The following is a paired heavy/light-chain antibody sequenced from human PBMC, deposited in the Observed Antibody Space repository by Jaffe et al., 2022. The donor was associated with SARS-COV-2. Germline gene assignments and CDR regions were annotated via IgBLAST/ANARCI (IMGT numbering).Heavy chain of an antibody. D-gene: IGHD6-19*01. V-gene: IGHV3-30*04. J-gene: IGHJ3*02. CDR3: ARGGQYSSGWDPDAFDI. CDR2: ISYDGSNK. CDR1: GFTFSSYA. Sequence: QVQLVESGGGVVQPGRSLRLSCAASGFTFSSYAMHWVRQAPGKGLEWVAVISYDGSNKYYADSVKGRFTISRDNSKNTLYLQMNSLRAEDTAVYYCARGGQYSSGWDPDAFDIWGQGTMVTVSS.
Light chain of an antibody. V-gene: IGKV2-30*01. CDR3: MQGTHWPWT. Sequence: DVVMTQSPLSLPVTLGQPASISCRSSQSLVYSDGNTYLNWFQQRPGQSPRRLIYKVSNRDSGVPDRFSGSGSGTDFTLKISRVEAEDVGVYYCMQGTHWPWTFGQGTKVEIK. J-gene: IGKJ1*01. CDR1: QSLVYSDGNTY. CDR2: KVS.